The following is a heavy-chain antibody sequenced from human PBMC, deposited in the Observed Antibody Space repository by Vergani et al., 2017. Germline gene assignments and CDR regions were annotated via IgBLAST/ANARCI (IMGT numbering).Heavy chain of an antibody. D-gene: IGHD6-19*01. CDR2: IYYSGST. CDR3: ARHSTVEWLVKLGWIDP. Sequence: QLQLQESGPGLVKPSATLSLTCSVSGASIRSSNYYWGWIRQPPGKGREWIASIYYSGSTYYNPSLKSRVTISVYTSKNQFSLKLSSLTAADTAVYFCARHSTVEWLVKLGWIDPWGQGSLVTVSS. J-gene: IGHJ5*02. CDR1: GASIRSSNYY. V-gene: IGHV4-39*01.